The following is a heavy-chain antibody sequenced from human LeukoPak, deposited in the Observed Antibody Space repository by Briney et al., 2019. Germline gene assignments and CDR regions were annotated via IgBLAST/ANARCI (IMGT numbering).Heavy chain of an antibody. D-gene: IGHD3-10*01. J-gene: IGHJ6*03. CDR3: ASGSGSYCTPYYYMDV. V-gene: IGHV3-53*01. CDR1: GFTVSSNY. CDR2: IYSGGST. Sequence: SGGSLRLSCVASGFTVSSNYMSWVRQAPGKGLEWVSVIYSGGSTYYADSVKGRFTISRDNSKNTLYLQMNSLRAEDTAVYYCASGSGSYCTPYYYMDVWGTGTTVTVSS.